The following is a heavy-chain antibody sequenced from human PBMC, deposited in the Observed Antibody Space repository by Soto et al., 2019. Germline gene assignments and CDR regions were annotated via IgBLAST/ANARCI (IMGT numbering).Heavy chain of an antibody. D-gene: IGHD6-13*01. CDR1: GDSVSSNSAA. J-gene: IGHJ6*02. CDR2: TYYRSKWYN. V-gene: IGHV6-1*01. Sequence: SPTLSLTCAISGDSVSSNSAAWNWIRQSPSRGLEWLGRTYYRSKWYNDYAVSVKSRITINPDTSKNQFSLQLNSVTPEDTAVYYCARDRYSSSWYYYYGMDVWGQGTTVTVSS. CDR3: ARDRYSSSWYYYYGMDV.